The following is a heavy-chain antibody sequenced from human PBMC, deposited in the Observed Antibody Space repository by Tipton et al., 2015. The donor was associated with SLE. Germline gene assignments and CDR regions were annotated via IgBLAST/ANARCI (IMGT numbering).Heavy chain of an antibody. V-gene: IGHV4-59*12. Sequence: TLSLTCTVSSGSISSFYWSWVRQPPGKGLEWIGNVFYSGSTSYNPSLKSRVTISLDTSKNQFFLNLTSVTAADTAVFYCARMSRWSFDNWGQGTLVTVSS. D-gene: IGHD6-13*01. CDR1: SGSISSFY. CDR3: ARMSRWSFDN. CDR2: VFYSGST. J-gene: IGHJ4*02.